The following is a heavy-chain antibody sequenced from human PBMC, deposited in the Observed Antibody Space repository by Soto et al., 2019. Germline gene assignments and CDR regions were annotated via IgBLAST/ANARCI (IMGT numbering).Heavy chain of an antibody. D-gene: IGHD2-2*01. V-gene: IGHV3-13*01. CDR1: GFIFSRHD. CDR2: IGSAGDT. CDR3: ARAYCSSTRCYYFDY. Sequence: EVQLVESGGGLVQPGGSLRLSCAASGFIFSRHDMHWVRQVTGKGLEWVSGIGSAGDTFYPGSVKGRFTISRDDAKNSLYLKMNSLRADDTAVYYCARAYCSSTRCYYFDYWGQGTLVTVSS. J-gene: IGHJ4*02.